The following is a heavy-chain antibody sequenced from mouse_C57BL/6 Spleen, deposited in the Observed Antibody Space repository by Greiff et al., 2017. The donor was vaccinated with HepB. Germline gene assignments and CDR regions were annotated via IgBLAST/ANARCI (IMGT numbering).Heavy chain of an antibody. CDR2: ISSGSSTI. J-gene: IGHJ4*01. V-gene: IGHV5-17*01. CDR1: GFTFSDYG. D-gene: IGHD2-1*01. CDR3: ARGVYGNYDYAMDY. Sequence: EVKVVESGGGLVKPGGSLKLSCAASGFTFSDYGMHWVRQAPEKGLEWVAYISSGSSTIYYADTVKGRFTISRDNAKNTLFLQMTSLRSEDTAMYYCARGVYGNYDYAMDYWGQGTSVTVSS.